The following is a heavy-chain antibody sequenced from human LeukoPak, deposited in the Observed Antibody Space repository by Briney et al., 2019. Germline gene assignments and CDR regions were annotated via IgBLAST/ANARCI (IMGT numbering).Heavy chain of an antibody. CDR1: GGSISSSSYY. Sequence: ETLSLTCTVSGGSISSSSYYWGWIRQPPGKGLEWVSAISGSGGSTYYADSVKGRFTISRDNSKNTLYLQMNSLRAEDTAVYYCGPIAVAGTADYWGQGTLVTVSS. D-gene: IGHD6-19*01. CDR2: ISGSGGST. J-gene: IGHJ4*02. V-gene: IGHV3-23*01. CDR3: GPIAVAGTADY.